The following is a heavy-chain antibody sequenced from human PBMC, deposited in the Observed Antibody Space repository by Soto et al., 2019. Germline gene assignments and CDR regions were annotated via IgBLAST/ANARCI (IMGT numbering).Heavy chain of an antibody. D-gene: IGHD3-22*01. J-gene: IGHJ5*02. CDR2: IYYSGST. V-gene: IGHV4-31*03. CDR3: ARATDYYDSSGYYPQENWFDP. CDR1: GGSISSGGYY. Sequence: SETLSLTCTVSGGSISSGGYYWSWIRQHPGKGLEWIGYIYYSGSTYYNPSLKSRVTISVDTSKNQFSLKLSSVTAADTAVYYCARATDYYDSSGYYPQENWFDPWGQGTLVTVSS.